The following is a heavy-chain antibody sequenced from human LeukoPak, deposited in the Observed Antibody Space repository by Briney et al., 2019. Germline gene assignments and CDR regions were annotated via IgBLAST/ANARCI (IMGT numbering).Heavy chain of an antibody. V-gene: IGHV4-59*08. CDR1: GGSISSYY. CDR3: ARGAGAGYNLQPFDY. Sequence: ETLSLTCTVSGGSISSYYWSWIRQPPGKGLEWIGYIYYSGSTKYNPSLKSRVSISVDTSKNQFSLKLSPVTAADTAVYYCARGAGAGYNLQPFDYWGQGTLVTVSS. J-gene: IGHJ4*02. D-gene: IGHD5-24*01. CDR2: IYYSGST.